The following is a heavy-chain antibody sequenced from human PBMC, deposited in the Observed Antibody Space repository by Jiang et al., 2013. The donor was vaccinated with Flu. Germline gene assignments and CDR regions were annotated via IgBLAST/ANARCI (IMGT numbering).Heavy chain of an antibody. D-gene: IGHD6-6*01. CDR3: ARGPKYSSSPEDFDY. V-gene: IGHV4-31*03. CDR1: GGSISSGGYY. J-gene: IGHJ4*02. CDR2: IYYSGST. Sequence: TCTVSGGSISSGGYYWSWIRQHPGKGLEWIGYIYYSGSTYYNPSLKSRVTISVDTSKNQFSLKLSSVTAADTAVYYCARGPKYSSSPEDFDYWGQGTLVTVSS.